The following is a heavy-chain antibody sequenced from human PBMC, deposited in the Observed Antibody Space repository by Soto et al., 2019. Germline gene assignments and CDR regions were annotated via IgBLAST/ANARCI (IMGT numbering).Heavy chain of an antibody. CDR3: ARDRGSHYYDSSGSYYFDY. V-gene: IGHV4-31*03. Sequence: KTSETLSLTCTVSGGSISSGGYYWSWIRQHPGKGLEWIGYIYYSGSTYYNPSLKSRVTISVDTSKNQFSLKLSSVTAADTAVYYCARDRGSHYYDSSGSYYFDYWGQGTLVTVSS. CDR2: IYYSGST. J-gene: IGHJ4*02. CDR1: GGSISSGGYY. D-gene: IGHD3-22*01.